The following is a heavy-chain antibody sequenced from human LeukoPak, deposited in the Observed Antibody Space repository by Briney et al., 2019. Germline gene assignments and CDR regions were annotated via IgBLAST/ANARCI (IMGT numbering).Heavy chain of an antibody. V-gene: IGHV4-59*12. J-gene: IGHJ4*02. CDR2: IYYSGNT. D-gene: IGHD4-23*01. CDR3: ARDGRGYGGNSVGSDY. Sequence: SETLSLTCTVSGGSISSYYWSWVRQPPGKGLEWIAYIYYSGNTNYNPSLKSRVTISVDTSKNQFSLNLSSVTAADTAVYYCARDGRGYGGNSVGSDYWGQGTLVTVSS. CDR1: GGSISSYY.